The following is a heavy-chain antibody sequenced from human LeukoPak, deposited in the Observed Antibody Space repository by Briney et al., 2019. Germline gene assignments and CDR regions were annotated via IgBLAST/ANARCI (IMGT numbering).Heavy chain of an antibody. J-gene: IGHJ5*01. CDR3: ARELRNYDILTGYKPYNWFDS. CDR2: ISGSSSNI. D-gene: IGHD3-9*01. V-gene: IGHV3-48*04. CDR1: GFTFSSHG. Sequence: GGSLRLSCAASGFTFSSHGMNWVRQAPGKGLEWVSYISGSSSNIYYADSVKGRFSISRDNAKNSLYLQMNSLRAEDTAVYYCARELRNYDILTGYKPYNWFDSWGQGTLVTVSS.